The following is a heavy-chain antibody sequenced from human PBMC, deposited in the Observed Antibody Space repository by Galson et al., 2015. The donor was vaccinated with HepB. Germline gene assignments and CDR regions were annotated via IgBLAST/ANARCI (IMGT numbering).Heavy chain of an antibody. CDR2: INHSGST. CDR1: GGSFSGYY. D-gene: IGHD5-18*01. J-gene: IGHJ6*03. Sequence: LSLTCAVYGGSFSGYYWSWIRQPPGKGLEWIGEINHSGSTNYNPSLKSRVTISVDTSKNQFSLKLSSVTAADTAVYYCARGGGYSYGRVYYYYYMDVWGKGTTVTVSS. CDR3: ARGGGYSYGRVYYYYYMDV. V-gene: IGHV4-34*01.